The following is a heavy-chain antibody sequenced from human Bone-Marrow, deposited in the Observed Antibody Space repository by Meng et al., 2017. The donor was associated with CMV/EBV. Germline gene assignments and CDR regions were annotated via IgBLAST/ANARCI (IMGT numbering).Heavy chain of an antibody. CDR2: IRYDGSNK. D-gene: IGHD3-10*01. CDR1: GFTFSSYG. J-gene: IGHJ3*02. CDR3: TRARVRGTDAFDI. V-gene: IGHV3-30*02. Sequence: GGSLRLSCAASGFTFSSYGMHWVRQAPGKGLEWVAFIRYDGSNKYYADSVKGRFTISRDNSKNTLYLQMNSLRAEDTAVYYCTRARVRGTDAFDIWGQGTMVT.